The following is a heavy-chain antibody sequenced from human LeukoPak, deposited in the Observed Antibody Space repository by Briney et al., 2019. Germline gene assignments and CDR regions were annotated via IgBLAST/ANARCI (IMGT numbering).Heavy chain of an antibody. CDR3: ATIGGAITMVRGDHLVFDY. CDR2: ISGSGGST. V-gene: IGHV3-23*01. CDR1: GFTFSNYA. Sequence: PGGSLRLSCAASGFTFSNYAMNWVRQAPGKGLEWVPAISGSGGSTYYADAVKGRFTISRDNSKNTLYLQVNSLRAEDTAVYYCATIGGAITMVRGDHLVFDYWGQGTLVTVSS. J-gene: IGHJ4*02. D-gene: IGHD3-10*01.